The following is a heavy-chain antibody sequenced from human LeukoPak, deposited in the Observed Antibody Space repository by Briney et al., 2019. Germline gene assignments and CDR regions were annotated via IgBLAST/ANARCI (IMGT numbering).Heavy chain of an antibody. J-gene: IGHJ3*02. CDR2: IYYSGST. CDR1: GGSISSGGYY. V-gene: IGHV4-31*03. D-gene: IGHD3-3*01. CDR3: ARAKYYDFWSGYSGGYDAFDI. Sequence: SQTLSLTCTVSGGSISSGGYYWSWIRQHPGKGLEWIGYIYYSGSTYYNPSLKSRVTISVDTSKNQFSLKLSSVTAADTAVYYCARAKYYDFWSGYSGGYDAFDIWGQGTMVTVSS.